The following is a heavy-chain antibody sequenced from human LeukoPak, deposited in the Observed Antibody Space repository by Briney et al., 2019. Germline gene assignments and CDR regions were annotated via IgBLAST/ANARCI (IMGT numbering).Heavy chain of an antibody. CDR3: VGLTKRCSSTSCWDY. CDR2: IYPSGST. Sequence: SRTLSLTCTVSGGSISIYYWSWIRQPAGKGLEWIGRIYPSGSTNYNPSLKSRVTMSVDTSKNQFSLKLSSVTAADTAVYYCVGLTKRCSSTSCWDYWGQGTLVTVSS. V-gene: IGHV4-4*07. CDR1: GGSISIYY. D-gene: IGHD2-2*01. J-gene: IGHJ4*02.